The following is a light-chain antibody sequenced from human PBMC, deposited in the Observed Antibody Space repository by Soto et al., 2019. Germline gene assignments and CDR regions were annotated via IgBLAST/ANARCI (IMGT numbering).Light chain of an antibody. CDR1: QSVSNY. V-gene: IGKV1-39*01. CDR2: AAS. Sequence: DLQMTQSPSSLSASVGDRVTITCRASQSVSNYLNWYQQKPGKAPQLLVFAASRLQSVVPSRFSGSGSGTDFNLSISNLQPEDFATYFCQQSYSIPYTFGQGTKLDIK. J-gene: IGKJ2*01. CDR3: QQSYSIPYT.